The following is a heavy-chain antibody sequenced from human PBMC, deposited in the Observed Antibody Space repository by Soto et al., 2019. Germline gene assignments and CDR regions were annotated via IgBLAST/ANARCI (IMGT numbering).Heavy chain of an antibody. CDR1: GYTFTSYA. Sequence: QVQLVQSGAEEKKPGASVKVSCKASGYTFTSYAIHWVRQAPGQRLEWMGWINAGNGNTKYLQKFQGRVTITRDTSASTAYMELSSLKSEDTAVYYCARGDWWLFDYWGQGTLVTVSS. V-gene: IGHV1-3*05. CDR2: INAGNGNT. D-gene: IGHD2-8*02. J-gene: IGHJ4*02. CDR3: ARGDWWLFDY.